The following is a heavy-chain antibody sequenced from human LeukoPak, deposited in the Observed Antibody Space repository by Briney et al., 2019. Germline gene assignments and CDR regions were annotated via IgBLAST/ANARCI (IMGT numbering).Heavy chain of an antibody. CDR1: GFTFSSYE. V-gene: IGHV3-48*03. Sequence: GGSLRLSCAASGFTFSSYEMNWVRQAPGKGLEWVSYISSSGSTIYYADSVKGRFTISRDNSKNTLYLQMNSLRAEDTAVYYCAKEGGYDFWSGYYVRPNWFDPWGQGTLVTVSS. D-gene: IGHD3-3*01. CDR3: AKEGGYDFWSGYYVRPNWFDP. CDR2: ISSSGSTI. J-gene: IGHJ5*02.